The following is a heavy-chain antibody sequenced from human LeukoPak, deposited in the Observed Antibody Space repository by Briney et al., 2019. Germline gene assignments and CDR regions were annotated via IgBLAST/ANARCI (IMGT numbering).Heavy chain of an antibody. CDR1: GFTFSSYA. D-gene: IGHD2-2*01. V-gene: IGHV3-23*01. CDR2: ISGSGGST. Sequence: GGSLRLSCAASGFTFSSYAMSWVRQAPGKGLEWVSAISGSGGSTYYADSVKGRFTISRDNSKNTLYLQMNSLRAEETAVYYCAKDLYCSSTSCSAVYYYYGMDVWGQGTTVTVSS. J-gene: IGHJ6*02. CDR3: AKDLYCSSTSCSAVYYYYGMDV.